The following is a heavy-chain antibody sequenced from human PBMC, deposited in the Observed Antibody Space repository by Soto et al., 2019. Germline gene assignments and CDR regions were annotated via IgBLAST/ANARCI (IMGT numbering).Heavy chain of an antibody. Sequence: GGSLRLSCAASGFTFSSYAMHWVRQAPGKGLEWVAVISYDGSNKYYADSVKGRFTISRDNSKNTLYLQMNSLRAEDTAVYYCRGGEDIVLMVYATDAFDIWGQGTMVTV. CDR2: ISYDGSNK. V-gene: IGHV3-30-3*01. J-gene: IGHJ3*02. CDR1: GFTFSSYA. CDR3: RGGEDIVLMVYATDAFDI. D-gene: IGHD2-8*01.